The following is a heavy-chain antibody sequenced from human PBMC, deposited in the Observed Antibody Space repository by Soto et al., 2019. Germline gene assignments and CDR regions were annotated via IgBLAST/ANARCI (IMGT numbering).Heavy chain of an antibody. CDR1: GFTFSSYS. Sequence: EVQLVESGGGLVQPGGSLRLSCAASGFTFSSYSMNWVRQAPGKGLEWVSYISSSSSTIYYADSVKGRFTISRDNAKNSLYLQMNSLRAEDTAVYYCARAPSSSGWYHAFDIWGQGTMVTVSS. CDR3: ARAPSSSGWYHAFDI. J-gene: IGHJ3*02. CDR2: ISSSSSTI. V-gene: IGHV3-48*01. D-gene: IGHD6-19*01.